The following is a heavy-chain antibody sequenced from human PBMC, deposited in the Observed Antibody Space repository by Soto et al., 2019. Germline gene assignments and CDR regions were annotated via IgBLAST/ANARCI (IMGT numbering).Heavy chain of an antibody. CDR3: ARGDDFAGNDYFDY. Sequence: SETLSLTCTISGGSINSGFHYWGWIRQPPGKGLEYIGSQYYSGSTYYNPSLKSRVTILIDTSKNQFSLKLSSVTAADTAVYFCARGDDFAGNDYFDYWGQGVLVTVSS. V-gene: IGHV4-39*01. CDR2: QYYSGST. D-gene: IGHD1-1*01. J-gene: IGHJ4*02. CDR1: GGSINSGFHY.